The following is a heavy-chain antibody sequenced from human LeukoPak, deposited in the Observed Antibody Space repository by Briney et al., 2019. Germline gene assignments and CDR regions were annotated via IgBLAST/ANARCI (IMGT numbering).Heavy chain of an antibody. D-gene: IGHD3-10*01. CDR2: IYYSGST. CDR3: ARYVYGSGYPGSWLDP. V-gene: IGHV4-59*08. Sequence: SETLSLTCTVSGASISSYFWTWIRQSPGKGLEWIGYIYYSGSTNYNPSLKSRVTISVDTSKNKFSLTLNSVTAADRAGYYCARYVYGSGYPGSWLDPWGQGTLVTVSS. J-gene: IGHJ5*02. CDR1: GASISSYF.